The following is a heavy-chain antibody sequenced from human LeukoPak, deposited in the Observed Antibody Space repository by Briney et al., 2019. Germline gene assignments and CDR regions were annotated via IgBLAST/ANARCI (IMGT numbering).Heavy chain of an antibody. CDR1: GFTFSSYA. V-gene: IGHV3-23*01. J-gene: IGHJ4*02. CDR2: ISGSGGST. Sequence: GGSLRLSCAASGFTFSSYAMSWVRQAPGKGLEWVSDISGSGGSTYYADSVKGRFTISRDNSKNTLYLQMNSLRAEDTAVYYCAKTYYYDSSGFDYWGQGTLVTVSS. CDR3: AKTYYYDSSGFDY. D-gene: IGHD3-22*01.